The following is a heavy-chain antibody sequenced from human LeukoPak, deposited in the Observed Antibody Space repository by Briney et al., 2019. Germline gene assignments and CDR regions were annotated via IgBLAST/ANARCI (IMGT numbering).Heavy chain of an antibody. CDR1: GFTVSGNY. CDR3: ARDDPKYYYYYGMDV. V-gene: IGHV3-53*01. Sequence: HPGGSLRLSCAASGFTVSGNYMSWVRQAPGKGLEWVSVIYSGGSTYYADSVKGRFTISRDNSKNTLYLQMNSLRAEDTAVYYCARDDPKYYYYYGMDVWGQGTTVTVSS. CDR2: IYSGGST. J-gene: IGHJ6*02.